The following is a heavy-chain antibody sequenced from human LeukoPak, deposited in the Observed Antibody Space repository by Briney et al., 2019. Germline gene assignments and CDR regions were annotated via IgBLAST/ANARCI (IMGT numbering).Heavy chain of an antibody. CDR3: ARSRAFNSGAFDP. J-gene: IGHJ5*02. V-gene: IGHV4-39*07. CDR2: IYYSGST. CDR1: GGSISSSSYY. Sequence: SETLSLTCTVSGGSISSSSYYWGWIRQPPGKGLEWIGSIYYSGSTYYNPSLKSRATISVDTPKNQFSLRLNSVTAADTAVYYCARSRAFNSGAFDPWGQGSLVTVSS. D-gene: IGHD1-26*01.